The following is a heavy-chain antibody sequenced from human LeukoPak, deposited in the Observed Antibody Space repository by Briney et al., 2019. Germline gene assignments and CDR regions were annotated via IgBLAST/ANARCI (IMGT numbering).Heavy chain of an antibody. Sequence: ASVKVSCKASGYTFTKCDFSWVRQAPGQGLEWMGWISGYNGNTNYAQKLQGRVTMTMDTSTSTAYMELRSLRSDDTAVYYCARDYASGSWYSDYWGQGTLVTVSS. D-gene: IGHD3-10*01. CDR3: ARDYASGSWYSDY. J-gene: IGHJ4*02. CDR2: ISGYNGNT. CDR1: GYTFTKCD. V-gene: IGHV1-18*01.